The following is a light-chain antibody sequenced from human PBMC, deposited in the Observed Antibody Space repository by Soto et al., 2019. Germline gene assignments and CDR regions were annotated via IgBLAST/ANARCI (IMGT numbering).Light chain of an antibody. J-gene: IGLJ2*01. Sequence: QSVLTQPPSVSGAPGQRVTISCTGSSSNIGAGYDVHWYQHLPGTAPKLLMYGNSNRPSGVSDRFSGSKSGTSASLAITGLQAEDEADYYCQSYDSSLSVHVVFGGGTKVTVL. V-gene: IGLV1-40*01. CDR2: GNS. CDR3: QSYDSSLSVHVV. CDR1: SSNIGAGYD.